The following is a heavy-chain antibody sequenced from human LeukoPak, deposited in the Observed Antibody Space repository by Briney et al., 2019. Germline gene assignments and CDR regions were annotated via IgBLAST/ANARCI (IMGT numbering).Heavy chain of an antibody. V-gene: IGHV4-34*01. D-gene: IGHD3-10*01. CDR3: ARHPSIYYYGSGSYYKSFWFDP. CDR1: GGSFSGYY. Sequence: SETLSLTCAVYGGSFSGYYWSWIRQPPGKGLEWIGEINHSGSTNYNPSLKSRVTISVDTSKNQFSLKLSSVTAADTAVYYCARHPSIYYYGSGSYYKSFWFDPWGQGTLVTVSS. J-gene: IGHJ5*02. CDR2: INHSGST.